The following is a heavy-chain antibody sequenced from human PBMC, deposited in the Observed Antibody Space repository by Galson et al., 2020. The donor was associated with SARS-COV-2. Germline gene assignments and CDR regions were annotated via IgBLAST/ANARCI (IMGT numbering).Heavy chain of an antibody. CDR3: AREQWLAGMAV. D-gene: IGHD6-19*01. Sequence: GESLKISCAASGFTFDDYGMSWVRQAPGKGLEWVSGINWNGGSTCYADAVRGLFTISRDNAKNSLYLQMNSLRAEDTTFYPCAREQWLAGMAVWGHETTVIVSS. CDR2: INWNGGST. J-gene: IGHJ6*02. CDR1: GFTFDDYG. V-gene: IGHV3-20*01.